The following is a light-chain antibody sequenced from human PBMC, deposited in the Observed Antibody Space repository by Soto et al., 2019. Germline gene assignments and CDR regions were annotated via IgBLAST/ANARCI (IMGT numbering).Light chain of an antibody. V-gene: IGKV3-20*01. CDR1: QSVSSSY. Sequence: EMVFTQSPGTLSFSALERATLSLMASQSVSSSYLAWYQQKPGQAPRLLIYRTSNRATGIPDRFSGSGSGTDFTPTISRLEPEDFAVYWCQQYDSSPRTFGQGTKVDIK. CDR3: QQYDSSPRT. J-gene: IGKJ1*01. CDR2: RTS.